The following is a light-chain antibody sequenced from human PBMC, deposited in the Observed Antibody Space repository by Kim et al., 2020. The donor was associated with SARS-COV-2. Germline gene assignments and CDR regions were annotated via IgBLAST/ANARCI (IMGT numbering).Light chain of an antibody. J-gene: IGLJ2*01. Sequence: SYELTQPLSVSVSPGQTASITCSGDKLGDKYGCWYQQKPGQSPVLVIYQDSRRPSGIPERFSGSNSGHTATLTISGTQAMDEADYYCQAWDSSTGVFGGGTQLTVL. V-gene: IGLV3-1*01. CDR1: KLGDKY. CDR2: QDS. CDR3: QAWDSSTGV.